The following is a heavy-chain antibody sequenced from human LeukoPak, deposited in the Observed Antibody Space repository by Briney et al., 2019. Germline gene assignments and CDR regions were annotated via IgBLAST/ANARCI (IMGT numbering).Heavy chain of an antibody. CDR3: ARDGVGDFGAFDI. D-gene: IGHD3-10*01. J-gene: IGHJ3*02. CDR1: GGTFSSYA. V-gene: IGHV1-69*01. Sequence: SVKVSCKASGGTFSSYAISWVRQAPGQGLEWMGGIIPIFGTANYAQKFQGRVTITADESTSTAYMELSSLRSEDTAAYYCARDGVGDFGAFDIWGQGTMVTVSS. CDR2: IIPIFGTA.